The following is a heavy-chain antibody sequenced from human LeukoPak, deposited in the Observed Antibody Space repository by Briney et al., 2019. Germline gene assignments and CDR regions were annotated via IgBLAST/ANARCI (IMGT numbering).Heavy chain of an antibody. CDR1: GYPFTSYG. CDR2: ISAYNGNT. D-gene: IGHD3-10*01. CDR3: ARYGSGSWGSYYMDV. Sequence: ASVKFSYKASGYPFTSYGISWVRPAPGQGLEWMGWISAYNGNTNYAQKLQGRVTMTTDTSTSTAYMELRSLRSDDTAVYYCARYGSGSWGSYYMDVWGKGTTVTISS. V-gene: IGHV1-18*01. J-gene: IGHJ6*03.